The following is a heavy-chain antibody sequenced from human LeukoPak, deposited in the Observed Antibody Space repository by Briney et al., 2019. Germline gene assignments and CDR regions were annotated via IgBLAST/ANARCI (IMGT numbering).Heavy chain of an antibody. CDR1: GGSISSYY. CDR2: IYYSGST. D-gene: IGHD5-18*01. CDR3: ARQDGWYSYGPGWFDP. J-gene: IGHJ5*02. Sequence: PSETLSLTCTVSGGSISSYYWSWIRQPPGKGLERIGYIYYSGSTNYNPSLKSRVTISVDTSKNQFSLKLSSVTAADTAVYYCARQDGWYSYGPGWFDPWGQGTLVTVSS. V-gene: IGHV4-59*08.